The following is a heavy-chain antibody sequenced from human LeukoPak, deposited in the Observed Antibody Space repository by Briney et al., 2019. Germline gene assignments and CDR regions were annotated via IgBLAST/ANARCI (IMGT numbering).Heavy chain of an antibody. Sequence: SETLSLTCTVSGGSISSYYWNWIRQPPGKGLEWIGYIYYSGSTYYNPSLKSRVTISVDRSMNQFYLRMSSVTAADTAVYYCARLNYDSGGYYGVPNWFDPWGPGTLVTVSS. CDR3: ARLNYDSGGYYGVPNWFDP. CDR2: IYYSGST. V-gene: IGHV4-59*08. CDR1: GGSISSYY. J-gene: IGHJ5*02. D-gene: IGHD3-22*01.